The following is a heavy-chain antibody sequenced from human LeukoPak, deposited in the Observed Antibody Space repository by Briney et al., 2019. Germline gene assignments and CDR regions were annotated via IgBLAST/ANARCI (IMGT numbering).Heavy chain of an antibody. CDR3: ARDAGYSGYHGVFDY. CDR2: VYATGTT. V-gene: IGHV4-59*01. Sequence: PSETLSLTCTVSSGSITGYYWSWIRQPPGKGLEWIGYVYATGTTNYNPSLKTRATISIDTSKNQLSLTLTSVTAADTAVYYCARDAGYSGYHGVFDYWGQGTLVTVSS. D-gene: IGHD5-12*01. CDR1: SGSITGYY. J-gene: IGHJ4*02.